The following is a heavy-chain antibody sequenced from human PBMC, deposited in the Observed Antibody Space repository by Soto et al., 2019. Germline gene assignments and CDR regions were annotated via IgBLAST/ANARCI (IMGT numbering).Heavy chain of an antibody. Sequence: NPSETLSLTCTVSGDSVSSSSYYWGWIRQPPGKGLEWIGTIYYTGTTSYSPSLKRRVTISVDTSKTQFSLKLSSVTATDTAVYYCAGRRAGDYYFDYWGQGTLVTVSS. CDR2: IYYTGTT. CDR1: GDSVSSSSYY. J-gene: IGHJ4*02. CDR3: AGRRAGDYYFDY. D-gene: IGHD1-26*01. V-gene: IGHV4-39*01.